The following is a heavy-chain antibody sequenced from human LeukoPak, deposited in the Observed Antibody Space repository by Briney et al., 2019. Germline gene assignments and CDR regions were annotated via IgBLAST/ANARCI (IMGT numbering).Heavy chain of an antibody. CDR1: GFTFSSYG. V-gene: IGHV3-21*06. CDR2: IHGSASYN. Sequence: TGGSLRLSCAASGFTFSSYGMHWVRQAPGKGLEWVSCIHGSASYNYYADSVKGRFTVSRDSAKNSLYLEMSSLRVEDTAVYYCVRAFGGYDSQRFYYNMDVWGKGTTVTVSS. CDR3: VRAFGGYDSQRFYYNMDV. J-gene: IGHJ6*03. D-gene: IGHD5-12*01.